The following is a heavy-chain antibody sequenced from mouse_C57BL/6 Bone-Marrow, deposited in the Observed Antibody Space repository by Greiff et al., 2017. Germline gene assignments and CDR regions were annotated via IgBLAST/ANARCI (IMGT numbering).Heavy chain of an antibody. J-gene: IGHJ4*01. CDR2: IWTGGGT. Sequence: VQLQQSGPGLVAPSQSLSITCTVSGFSLTSYAISWVRQPPGKGLEWLGVIWTGGGTNYNSALKSRLSISKDNSKSQVFLKMNSLQTDDTARYYCARKGDGYLGYAMDYWGQGTSVTVSS. CDR1: GFSLTSYA. V-gene: IGHV2-9-1*01. D-gene: IGHD2-3*01. CDR3: ARKGDGYLGYAMDY.